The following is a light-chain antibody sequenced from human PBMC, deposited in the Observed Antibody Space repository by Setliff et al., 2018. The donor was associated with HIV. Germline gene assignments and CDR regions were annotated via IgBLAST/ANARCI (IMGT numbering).Light chain of an antibody. CDR3: TSHTSSSTLV. Sequence: QSVLTQPASVSGSPGQSITISCTGSRSDIGAYTYVSWYQHHPGKAPKLIISEVNKRPSGVSTRFSGSRSGNTASLTISGLQAEDESDYYCTSHTSSSTLVFGGGTK. V-gene: IGLV2-14*01. CDR2: EVN. J-gene: IGLJ3*02. CDR1: RSDIGAYTY.